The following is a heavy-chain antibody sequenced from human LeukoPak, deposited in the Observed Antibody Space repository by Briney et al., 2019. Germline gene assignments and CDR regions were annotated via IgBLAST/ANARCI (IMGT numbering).Heavy chain of an antibody. J-gene: IGHJ4*02. V-gene: IGHV1-18*01. CDR2: ISVYNGNT. CDR1: GYRFNNYG. D-gene: IGHD3-22*01. CDR3: ARMDSSGYYYDIDY. Sequence: ASVKVSCKASGYRFNNYGISWVRQAPGQGVEWMGWISVYNGNTNYAQKLQGRVTMTTDTSTSTAYMELRSLRSDDTAVYYCARMDSSGYYYDIDYWGQGTLVTVSS.